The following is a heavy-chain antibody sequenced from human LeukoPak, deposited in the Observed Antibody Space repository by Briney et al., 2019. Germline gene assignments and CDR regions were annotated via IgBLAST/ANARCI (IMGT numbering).Heavy chain of an antibody. Sequence: SETLSLTCVVSGYSIRNGDYWGWIRQSPGKGLEWIASMYNSVSIHYNPSLKSRVTILVDTSKNEFSLKMRPVTAADTAVYYCARNSSSGFFDYWGQGTLATVPS. V-gene: IGHV4-38-2*01. D-gene: IGHD6-6*01. CDR2: MYNSVSI. CDR3: ARNSSSGFFDY. CDR1: GYSIRNGDY. J-gene: IGHJ4*02.